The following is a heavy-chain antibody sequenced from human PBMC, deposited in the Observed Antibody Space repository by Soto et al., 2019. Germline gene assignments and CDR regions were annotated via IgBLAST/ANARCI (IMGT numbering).Heavy chain of an antibody. CDR1: GFTFSSYG. D-gene: IGHD3-22*01. Sequence: GGSLRLSCAASGFTFSSYGMHWVRQAPGKGLEWVAVISYDGSNKYHADSVKGRFTISRDNSKNTLYLQMNSLRAEDTAVYYCAKGDYYDSSGYPTPFDYWGQGTLVTVSS. V-gene: IGHV3-30*18. J-gene: IGHJ4*02. CDR2: ISYDGSNK. CDR3: AKGDYYDSSGYPTPFDY.